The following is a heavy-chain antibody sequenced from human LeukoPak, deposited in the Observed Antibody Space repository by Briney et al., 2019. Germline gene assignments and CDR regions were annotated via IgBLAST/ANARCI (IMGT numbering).Heavy chain of an antibody. D-gene: IGHD2/OR15-2a*01. CDR3: ARALALLSWFDP. Sequence: SETLSLTCTVSGGSISSSNYYWGWIRQPPGKGLEWIGSIYYSGNTYYNPSLKSRLTISVDTSENQFSLRLRSVTAADTAVYYCARALALLSWFDPWGQGTLVTVSS. V-gene: IGHV4-39*07. J-gene: IGHJ5*02. CDR2: IYYSGNT. CDR1: GGSISSSNYY.